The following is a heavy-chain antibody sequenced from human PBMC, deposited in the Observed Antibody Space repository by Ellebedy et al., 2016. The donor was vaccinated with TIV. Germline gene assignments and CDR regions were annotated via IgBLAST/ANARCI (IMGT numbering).Heavy chain of an antibody. Sequence: PGGSLRLSCAASGFSFRSYWMSWVRQAPGKGLEWVAHIYQDGGVQYYVDSVKGRFTISRDKADNSLFLQMKSLRAEDTAVYYCARRGSYGDYAVQINSWFDTWGRGTLVAVSS. CDR3: ARRGSYGDYAVQINSWFDT. J-gene: IGHJ5*02. CDR2: IYQDGGVQ. V-gene: IGHV3-7*01. CDR1: GFSFRSYW. D-gene: IGHD4-17*01.